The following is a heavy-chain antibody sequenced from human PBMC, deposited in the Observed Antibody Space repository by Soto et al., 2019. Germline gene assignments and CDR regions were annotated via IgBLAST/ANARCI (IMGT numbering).Heavy chain of an antibody. CDR3: ARDLSGCSGGSCYSDDEQYSYYYGMDV. CDR2: TYYRSKWYN. V-gene: IGHV6-1*01. CDR1: GYSVSSNSAA. Sequence: SQTRSLTCAISGYSVSSNSAAWNFIRQSPSRGLEWLPTTYYRSKWYNDYAVSVKSRITINPDTSKNQFSLQLNSVTPEDTAVYYCARDLSGCSGGSCYSDDEQYSYYYGMDVWGQGTTVTVSS. J-gene: IGHJ6*02. D-gene: IGHD2-15*01.